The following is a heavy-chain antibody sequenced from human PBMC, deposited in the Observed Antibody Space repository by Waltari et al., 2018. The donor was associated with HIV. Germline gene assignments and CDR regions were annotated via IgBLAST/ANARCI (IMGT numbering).Heavy chain of an antibody. J-gene: IGHJ6*02. D-gene: IGHD1-1*01. CDR1: NASFDTYY. V-gene: IGHV4-34*01. Sequence: QVHLEQWGAGLVKPSETLSVTCAVYNASFDTYYWAWVRQAPGKGLEWFGGVNYDGRPFYDPPLQIGAAAVLDASKRQFSRVLTSATAADTAVCFCVRGPNWQLGGLDVWGRGTTVIVSS. CDR2: VNYDGRP. CDR3: VRGPNWQLGGLDV.